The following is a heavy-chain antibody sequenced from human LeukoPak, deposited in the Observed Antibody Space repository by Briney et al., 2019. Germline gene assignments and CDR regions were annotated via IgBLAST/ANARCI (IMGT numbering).Heavy chain of an antibody. Sequence: ASVNVSCKASGYTFTSYGISWVRQAPGQGLEWMGWVSTYNGNTKYAQNLQGRVTTTTDTSTSTAYMELRSLRSEDTAVYYCARDLDSSREDVWGQGTTVTVSS. J-gene: IGHJ6*02. V-gene: IGHV1-18*01. CDR2: VSTYNGNT. CDR3: ARDLDSSREDV. CDR1: GYTFTSYG. D-gene: IGHD3-22*01.